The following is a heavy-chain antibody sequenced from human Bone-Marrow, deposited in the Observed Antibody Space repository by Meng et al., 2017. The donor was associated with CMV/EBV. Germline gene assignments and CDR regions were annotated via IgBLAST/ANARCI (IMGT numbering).Heavy chain of an antibody. Sequence: GESLKISCVASGFTFTNYAMNWVRQAPGKGLEWVSGISGSGDSPYYADSVMGRFSISRDNSKNTLYLQMNSLRAEDTAVYYCARAAAGYYYGLDVWGQGTMVTVSS. V-gene: IGHV3-23*01. J-gene: IGHJ6*02. CDR1: GFTFTNYA. D-gene: IGHD6-13*01. CDR3: ARAAAGYYYGLDV. CDR2: ISGSGDSP.